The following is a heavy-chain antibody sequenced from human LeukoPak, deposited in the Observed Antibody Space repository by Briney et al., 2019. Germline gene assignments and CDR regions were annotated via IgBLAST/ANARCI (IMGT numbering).Heavy chain of an antibody. J-gene: IGHJ4*02. CDR1: GGSISSYY. CDR2: IYYSGST. V-gene: IGHV4-59*08. D-gene: IGHD3-22*01. CDR3: ARHQADSSGYTFDY. Sequence: SETLSLTCTVSGGSISSYYWSWIRQPPGKGLEGIGYIYYSGSTNYNPSLKSRVTISVDTSKNQFSLKLSSVTAADTAVYYCARHQADSSGYTFDYWGQGTLVTVSS.